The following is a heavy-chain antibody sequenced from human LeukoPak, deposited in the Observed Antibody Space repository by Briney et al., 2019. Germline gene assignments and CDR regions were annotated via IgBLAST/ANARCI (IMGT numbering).Heavy chain of an antibody. CDR1: GGSISSYY. CDR2: IYYSGST. J-gene: IGHJ2*01. CDR3: ARRSYWYFDL. Sequence: SETLSLTCTVSGGSISSYYWSWIRQPPGKGLEWIGYIYYSGSTNYNPSLKSRVTISVDTSKNQFSLKLSSVTAADTAVYYCARRSYWYFDLWGRGTLVTVSS. V-gene: IGHV4-59*12.